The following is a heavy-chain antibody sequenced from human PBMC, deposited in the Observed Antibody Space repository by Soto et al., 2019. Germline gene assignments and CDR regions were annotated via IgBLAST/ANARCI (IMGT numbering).Heavy chain of an antibody. Sequence: EPLSLTGTGSGGSISSYYWSWIRQPPGKGLEWIGYIYYIGSTNYNPSLKSRVTISVDTSKKQFSLKLSSVTAADTAVYYCARGLRRQLLNWFDPWGQGTLVTVSS. D-gene: IGHD2-2*01. V-gene: IGHV4-59*01. CDR3: ARGLRRQLLNWFDP. CDR2: IYYIGST. J-gene: IGHJ5*02. CDR1: GGSISSYY.